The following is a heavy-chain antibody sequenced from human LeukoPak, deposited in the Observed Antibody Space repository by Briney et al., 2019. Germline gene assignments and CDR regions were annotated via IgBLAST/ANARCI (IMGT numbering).Heavy chain of an antibody. CDR1: GGTFSSYA. CDR2: IIPILGIA. D-gene: IGHD1-26*01. J-gene: IGHJ4*02. CDR3: ARGSQVGATYFDY. Sequence: SVKVSCKASGGTFSSYAISWVRQAPGQGLEWMGRIIPILGIANYAQKFQGRVTITADKSTSTAYMELSSLRSEDTPVYYCARGSQVGATYFDYWGQGTLVTVSS. V-gene: IGHV1-69*04.